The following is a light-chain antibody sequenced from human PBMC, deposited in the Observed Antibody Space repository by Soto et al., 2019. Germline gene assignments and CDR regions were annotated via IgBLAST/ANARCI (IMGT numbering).Light chain of an antibody. CDR1: SSDFGTYNL. J-gene: IGLJ1*01. V-gene: IGLV2-23*01. Sequence: QSALTQPASVAGSPGQSITISCTGISSDFGTYNLVSWYQHHPGKVPNLIIYERSKRSSGVSDRFSGSKSGNTASLTISGLQAEDEAVYYCCSFTASNTHVFGTGTKVTVL. CDR2: ERS. CDR3: CSFTASNTHV.